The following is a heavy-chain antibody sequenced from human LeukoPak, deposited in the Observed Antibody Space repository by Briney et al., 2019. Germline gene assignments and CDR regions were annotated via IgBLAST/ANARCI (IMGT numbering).Heavy chain of an antibody. D-gene: IGHD2-21*02. J-gene: IGHJ3*02. CDR2: ISSSTI. Sequence: GGSLRLSCAASGFTFSSYSMSWVRQAPGKGLEWISYISSSTIYYADSVKGRFTISRDNAKNSLYLQMNSLRDEDTAVYYCARVGGVVVTADAFDIWGQGTMVTVSS. CDR1: GFTFSSYS. V-gene: IGHV3-48*02. CDR3: ARVGGVVVTADAFDI.